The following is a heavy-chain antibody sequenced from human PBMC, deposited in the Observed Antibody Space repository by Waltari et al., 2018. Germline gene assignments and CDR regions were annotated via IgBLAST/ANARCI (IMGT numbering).Heavy chain of an antibody. J-gene: IGHJ4*02. D-gene: IGHD3-22*01. CDR3: ARDQDYYDSSGYPW. V-gene: IGHV3-48*04. CDR1: GFTFSSYS. Sequence: EVQLVESGGGLVQPGGSLRLSCAASGFTFSSYSMNWVRQAPGKGLEWVSYISSSSTIYYADSVKGRFTISRDNAKNSLYLQMNSLRAEDTAVYYCARDQDYYDSSGYPWWGQGTLVTVSS. CDR2: ISSSSTI.